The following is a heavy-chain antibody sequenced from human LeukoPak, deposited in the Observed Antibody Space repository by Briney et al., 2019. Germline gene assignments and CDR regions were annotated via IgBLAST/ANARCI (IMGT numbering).Heavy chain of an antibody. D-gene: IGHD3-22*01. CDR1: GYTFTGYY. Sequence: PLASVKVSCKASGYTFTGYYMHWVRQAPGQGLEWMGWINPNSGGTNYAQKFQGWVTMTRDTSISTAYMELSRLRSDDTAVYYCARGAVLFRYYDSSGDAFDIWGQGAMVTVSS. V-gene: IGHV1-2*04. CDR2: INPNSGGT. CDR3: ARGAVLFRYYDSSGDAFDI. J-gene: IGHJ3*02.